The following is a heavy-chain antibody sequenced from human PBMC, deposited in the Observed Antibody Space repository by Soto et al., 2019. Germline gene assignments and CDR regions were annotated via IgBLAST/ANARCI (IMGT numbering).Heavy chain of an antibody. CDR2: INPSGGIT. CDR1: GYTFTSYY. V-gene: IGHV1-46*01. D-gene: IGHD2-2*01. J-gene: IGHJ6*02. CDR3: ARGISTTRYYYYYGMDV. Sequence: ASVKVSCKASGYTFTSYYMHWVRQAPGQGPEWMGIINPSGGITNDAQKFQDRVTMTSDTSTSTVYMELSSLRSEDTAVYYCARGISTTRYYYYYGMDVWGQGTTVTVSS.